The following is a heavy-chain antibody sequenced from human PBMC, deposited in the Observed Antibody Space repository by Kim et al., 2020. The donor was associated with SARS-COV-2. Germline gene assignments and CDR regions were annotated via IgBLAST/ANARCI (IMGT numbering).Heavy chain of an antibody. CDR1: GYTFTNYG. CDR3: ARCVGGRSFAYVSYYDYGMDV. D-gene: IGHD3-16*01. V-gene: IGHV1-18*01. CDR2: ISAYNGNT. Sequence: ASVKVSCKASGYTFTNYGVSWVRQAPGQGLEWMGWISAYNGNTNYAQNLQGRVTMTTDTSTSTAYMELRSLRSDDTAVYYCARCVGGRSFAYVSYYDYGMDVWGQGTTVTVSS. J-gene: IGHJ6*02.